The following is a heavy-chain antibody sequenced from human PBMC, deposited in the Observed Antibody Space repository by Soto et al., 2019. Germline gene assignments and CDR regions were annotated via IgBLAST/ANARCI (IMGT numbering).Heavy chain of an antibody. CDR1: GFTFGSYA. V-gene: IGHV3-23*01. CDR3: AKDPFGSGSFRFYFDY. D-gene: IGHD3-10*01. J-gene: IGHJ4*02. Sequence: GGSLRLSCAASGFTFGSYAMSWVRQAPGKGPEWVSVISGSGASTYYADSVKGRFTISRDNSKNTLYLHMNSLRVEDTAVYYCAKDPFGSGSFRFYFDYWGQGSLVTVSS. CDR2: ISGSGAST.